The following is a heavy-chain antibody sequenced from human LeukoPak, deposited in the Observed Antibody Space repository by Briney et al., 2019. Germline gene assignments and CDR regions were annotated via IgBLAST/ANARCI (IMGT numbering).Heavy chain of an antibody. Sequence: SETLSLTCTVSGGSLSSYYWNWIRQPAGKGLEWIGRIYTSGSTNYNPSLKSRVTMSVDTSKNQFSLKLSSVTAADTAVYYCARLLPDSSGYFDYWGQGTLVTVSS. CDR1: GGSLSSYY. CDR2: IYTSGST. J-gene: IGHJ4*02. D-gene: IGHD3-22*01. CDR3: ARLLPDSSGYFDY. V-gene: IGHV4-4*07.